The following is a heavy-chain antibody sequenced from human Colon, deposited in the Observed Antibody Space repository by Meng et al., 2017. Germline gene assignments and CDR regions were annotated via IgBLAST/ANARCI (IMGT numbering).Heavy chain of an antibody. CDR2: IYYSGST. CDR3: ARGMTNGITFGGVIVN. V-gene: IGHV4-61*01. CDR1: GGSVSSGSYY. Sequence: QGPLQGSGPGPVGPSGPPPLTCTVSGGSVSSGSYYWSWIRQPPGKGLEWIGYIYYSGSTNYNPSLKSRVTISVDTSKNQFSLKLSSVTAADTAVYYCARGMTNGITFGGVIVNWGQGTLVTVSS. D-gene: IGHD3-16*02. J-gene: IGHJ4*02.